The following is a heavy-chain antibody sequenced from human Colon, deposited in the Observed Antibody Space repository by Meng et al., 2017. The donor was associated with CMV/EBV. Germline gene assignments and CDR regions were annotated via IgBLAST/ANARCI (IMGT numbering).Heavy chain of an antibody. CDR3: ANADYYDGSGYHFDY. V-gene: IGHV3-23*01. J-gene: IGHJ4*02. CDR1: GFSFGACA. CDR2: IGGTGGIP. Sequence: SGFSFGACAMRWVRQAPGMGLEWVSAIGGTGGIPYYADSVKCPFTITRDDSHTTLFLHMNSLRAEDTAVYYCANADYYDGSGYHFDYWGQGTLVTVSS. D-gene: IGHD3-22*01.